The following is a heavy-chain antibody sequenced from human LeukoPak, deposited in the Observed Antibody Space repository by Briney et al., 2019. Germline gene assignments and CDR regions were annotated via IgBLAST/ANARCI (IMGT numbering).Heavy chain of an antibody. Sequence: SQTLSLTCTVSGGSISSGGYYWSWIRQHPGKGLEWIVNIYYSGSTYYNPSLKSRVTISVDTSKNQFSLKLSSVTAADTAVYYCARVLRRYSGYVSDWYFDLWGRGTLVTVSS. D-gene: IGHD5-12*01. J-gene: IGHJ2*01. CDR1: GGSISSGGYY. V-gene: IGHV4-31*03. CDR2: IYYSGST. CDR3: ARVLRRYSGYVSDWYFDL.